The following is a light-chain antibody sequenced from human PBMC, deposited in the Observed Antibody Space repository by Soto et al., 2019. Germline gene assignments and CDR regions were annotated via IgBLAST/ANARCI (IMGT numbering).Light chain of an antibody. J-gene: IGLJ3*02. CDR3: SSYTSSSTPNWV. V-gene: IGLV2-14*01. Sequence: QSVLTQPASASGSPGQSITISCTGTSSDVGGYNYVSWYQQHPGKAPKLMIYDVSNRPSGVSNRFSGSKSGNTASLTISGLQAEDEADYYCSSYTSSSTPNWVFGGGTKVTVL. CDR1: SSDVGGYNY. CDR2: DVS.